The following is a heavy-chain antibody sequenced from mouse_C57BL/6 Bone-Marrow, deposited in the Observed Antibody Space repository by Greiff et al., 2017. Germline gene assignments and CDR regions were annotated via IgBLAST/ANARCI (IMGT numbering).Heavy chain of an antibody. CDR1: GFTFSSYT. Sequence: EVKLVESGGGLVKPGGSLKLSCAASGFTFSSYTMSWVRQTPEKRLEWVATISGGGGNTYYPDRVKGRFTISRDTAKNTLYLQMSSLRSEDTALYYCARPGSVDYWGQGTTLTVSS. D-gene: IGHD4-1*01. CDR2: ISGGGGNT. CDR3: ARPGSVDY. V-gene: IGHV5-9*01. J-gene: IGHJ2*01.